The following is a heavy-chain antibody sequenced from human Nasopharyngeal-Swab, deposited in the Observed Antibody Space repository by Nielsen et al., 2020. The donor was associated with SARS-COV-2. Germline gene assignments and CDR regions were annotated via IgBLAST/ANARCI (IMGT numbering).Heavy chain of an antibody. CDR1: GFTFRPSV. D-gene: IGHD2-15*01. V-gene: IGHV3-30*02. CDR3: GKDRVDYYIDV. J-gene: IGHJ6*03. CDR2: INYDGTKK. Sequence: GGSLSLSCAASGFTFRPSVMHLVRQAPGKGLEWVTFINYDGTKKYYADSVMGRFTISRDNSKNTLYLQMDSLRAEDTAVYYCGKDRVDYYIDVWGKGTTVTVSS.